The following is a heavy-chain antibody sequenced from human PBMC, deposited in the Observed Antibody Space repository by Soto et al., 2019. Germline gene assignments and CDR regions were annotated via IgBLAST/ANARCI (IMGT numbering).Heavy chain of an antibody. V-gene: IGHV4-59*08. CDR3: ARRGPGGYCTGGQCPPFYH. J-gene: IGHJ4*02. CDR1: GGSISNYY. Sequence: SETLSLTCTVSGGSISNYYWSWIRQPPGKSLEWIGYVYYDGSNNYNPSLKSRVTMSVDTSKNQFSLKLSSVTAADTAVYYCARRGPGGYCTGGQCPPFYHWGQGILVTVSS. D-gene: IGHD2-8*02. CDR2: VYYDGSN.